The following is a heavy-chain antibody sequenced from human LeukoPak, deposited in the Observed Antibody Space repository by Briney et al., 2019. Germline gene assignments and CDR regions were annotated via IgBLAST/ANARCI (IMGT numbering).Heavy chain of an antibody. CDR3: AKDVTHGLVVDGDYFDY. CDR2: IRYDGSLK. Sequence: AGGSLRLSCAASGFTFSTYGIHWVRQVPGKGLEWVTFIRYDGSLKYYADSVKGRFSISRDNSKNTLYLQMNSLRAEDTAVYYCAKDVTHGLVVDGDYFDYWGQGTLVTVSS. D-gene: IGHD6-19*01. V-gene: IGHV3-30*02. CDR1: GFTFSTYG. J-gene: IGHJ4*02.